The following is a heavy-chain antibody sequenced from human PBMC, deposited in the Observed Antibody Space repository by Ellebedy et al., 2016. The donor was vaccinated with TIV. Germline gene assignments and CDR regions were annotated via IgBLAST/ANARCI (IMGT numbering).Heavy chain of an antibody. CDR2: VKSNADGGTT. D-gene: IGHD5-24*01. CDR3: GREGYWTVTS. CDR1: GFTFAGAW. J-gene: IGHJ5*02. V-gene: IGHV3-15*07. Sequence: GESLKISCATSGFTFAGAWMNWVRQAPGKGLEWVGRVKSNADGGTTDYAAPVKGRFAISRDDSRAAVYLQMNSLKTEDTAVYYCGREGYWTVTSWGQGTLVTVSS.